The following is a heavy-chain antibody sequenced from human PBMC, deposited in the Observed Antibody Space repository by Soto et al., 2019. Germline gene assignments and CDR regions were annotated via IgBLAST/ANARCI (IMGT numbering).Heavy chain of an antibody. CDR1: GYSFTSYW. J-gene: IGHJ5*02. CDR3: ARQRRRWLQFPAWFDP. Sequence: PGESLKISCKGSGYSFTSYWIGWVRQMPGKGLEWMGIIYPGDSDTRYSPSFQGQVTISADKSISTAYLQWSSLKASDTAMYYCARQRRRWLQFPAWFDPWGQGTLVTVSS. D-gene: IGHD5-12*01. V-gene: IGHV5-51*01. CDR2: IYPGDSDT.